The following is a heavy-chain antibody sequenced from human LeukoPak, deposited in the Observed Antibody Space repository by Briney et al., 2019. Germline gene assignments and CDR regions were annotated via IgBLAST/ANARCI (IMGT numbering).Heavy chain of an antibody. V-gene: IGHV3-48*04. CDR3: ARDRRAHN. CDR2: ISNSGSTI. CDR1: GFTFSSYG. Sequence: QPGRSLRLSCAASGFTFSSYGMHWVRQAPGKGLEWVSYISNSGSTIYYADSVKGRFTVSRDNAKNSLYLQMNSLRAEDTAVYYCARDRRAHNWGQGTLVTVSS. J-gene: IGHJ1*01.